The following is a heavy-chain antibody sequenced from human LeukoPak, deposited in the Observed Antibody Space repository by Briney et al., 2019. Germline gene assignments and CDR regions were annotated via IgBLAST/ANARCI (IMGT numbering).Heavy chain of an antibody. CDR1: GFTFSTYA. D-gene: IGHD5-18*01. Sequence: GGSLRLSCAASGFTFSTYAMSWVRQAPGMGLEWVSAISGSGGSTYYADSVKGRFTISRDNSKNTLYLQMSSLRAEDTAVYYCAKNGYSYGLYDAFDIWGQGTMVTVSS. CDR2: ISGSGGST. J-gene: IGHJ3*02. CDR3: AKNGYSYGLYDAFDI. V-gene: IGHV3-23*01.